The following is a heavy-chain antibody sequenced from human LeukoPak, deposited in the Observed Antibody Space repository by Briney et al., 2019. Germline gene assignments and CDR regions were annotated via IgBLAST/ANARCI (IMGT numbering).Heavy chain of an antibody. CDR3: ARTFGSYVWGSYRYIDY. J-gene: IGHJ4*02. CDR2: ISWNSGAI. V-gene: IGHV3-9*01. D-gene: IGHD3-16*02. Sequence: PGRSLRLSCAASGFTFDDYAMHWVRQAPGKGLEWVSGISWNSGAIGYADSVKGRFTISRDNSKNTLYLQMNSLRAEDTAVYYCARTFGSYVWGSYRYIDYWGQGTLVTVSS. CDR1: GFTFDDYA.